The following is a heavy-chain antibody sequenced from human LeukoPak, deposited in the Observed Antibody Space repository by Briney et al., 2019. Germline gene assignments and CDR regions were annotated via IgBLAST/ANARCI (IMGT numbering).Heavy chain of an antibody. D-gene: IGHD2-15*01. CDR3: ARGGCSGGSCYFDY. V-gene: IGHV3-30*04. Sequence: GGSLRLSCAASGFTFSNYAMHWVRQAPGKGLEWVAVISYDGSNKYYADSVKGRFTISRDNSKNTLYLQMNSLRAEDTAVYYCARGGCSGGSCYFDYWGQGTLVTVSS. CDR2: ISYDGSNK. CDR1: GFTFSNYA. J-gene: IGHJ4*02.